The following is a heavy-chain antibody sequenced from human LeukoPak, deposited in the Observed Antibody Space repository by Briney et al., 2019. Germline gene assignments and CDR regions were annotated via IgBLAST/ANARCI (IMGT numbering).Heavy chain of an antibody. J-gene: IGHJ5*02. CDR1: GVSINSYY. Sequence: SETLSLTCIVSGVSINSYYWSWIRQPAGKGLEWIGRIYTSGNINYNPSLKSRVTMSVDTSKNQFSLKLSSVTAADTAVYYCARALQGGSGSSPGWFDHWGQGTLVTVSS. CDR2: IYTSGNI. V-gene: IGHV4-4*07. D-gene: IGHD3-10*01. CDR3: ARALQGGSGSSPGWFDH.